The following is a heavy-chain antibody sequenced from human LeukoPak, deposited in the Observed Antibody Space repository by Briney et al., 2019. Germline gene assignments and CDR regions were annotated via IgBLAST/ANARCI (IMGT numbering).Heavy chain of an antibody. CDR1: GGTFSSYA. J-gene: IGHJ6*02. CDR3: ATSTIFGVAEYYYYGMDV. V-gene: IGHV1-69*13. Sequence: GASVKVSCKASGGTFSSYAISWVRQAPGQGLEWMGGIIPIFGTANYAQKFQGRVTITADESTSTAYMELSSPRSEDTAVYYCATSTIFGVAEYYYYGMDVWGQGTTVTVSS. CDR2: IIPIFGTA. D-gene: IGHD3-3*01.